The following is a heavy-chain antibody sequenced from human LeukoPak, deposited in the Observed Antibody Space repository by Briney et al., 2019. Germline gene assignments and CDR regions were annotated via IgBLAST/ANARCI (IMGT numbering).Heavy chain of an antibody. CDR3: ARPIVATIMSAFDI. Sequence: GGSLRLSCAASGFSFSSNYMSWVRQAPGKGLEWVSVIYSGGSTYYADSVKGRFTISRDNSKNTLYLQMNSLRAEDTAVYYCARPIVATIMSAFDIWGQGTMVTVSS. CDR1: GFSFSSNY. J-gene: IGHJ3*02. CDR2: IYSGGST. D-gene: IGHD5-12*01. V-gene: IGHV3-53*01.